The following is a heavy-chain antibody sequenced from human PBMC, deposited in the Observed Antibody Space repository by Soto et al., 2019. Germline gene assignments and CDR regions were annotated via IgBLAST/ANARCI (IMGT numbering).Heavy chain of an antibody. CDR2: ISSNGGST. D-gene: IGHD3-22*01. CDR1: GFTFSSYA. Sequence: PGGSLRLSCSASGFTFSSYAMHWVRQAPGKGLEYVSAISSNGGSTYYADSVKGRFTISRDNSKNTLYLQMTSLRPEDTAVYYCASGAAFYYDTSRYWGQGTLVTVSS. V-gene: IGHV3-64*04. J-gene: IGHJ4*02. CDR3: ASGAAFYYDTSRY.